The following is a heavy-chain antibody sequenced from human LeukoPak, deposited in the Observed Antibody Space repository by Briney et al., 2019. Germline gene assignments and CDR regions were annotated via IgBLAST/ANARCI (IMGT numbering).Heavy chain of an antibody. Sequence: GGSLRLSCAASGFTFSDHYMDWVRQAPGKGLEWVGRTRNKANSYTTEYAASVKGRFTISRDDSKNSLYLQMNSLKTEDTAVYYCARVSSCYWGQGTLVTVSS. V-gene: IGHV3-72*01. CDR2: TRNKANSYTT. CDR1: GFTFSDHY. J-gene: IGHJ4*02. CDR3: ARVSSCY.